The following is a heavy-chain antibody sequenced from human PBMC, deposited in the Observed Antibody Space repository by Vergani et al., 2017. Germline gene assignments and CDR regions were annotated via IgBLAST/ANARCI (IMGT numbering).Heavy chain of an antibody. J-gene: IGHJ6*03. D-gene: IGHD1-26*01. CDR2: IKQDGSEK. V-gene: IGHV3-7*04. CDR1: GFTFSSYW. CDR3: ARGMSTTVYYYYYMDV. Sequence: EVQLVESGGGLVQPGGSLRLSCAASGFTFSSYWMSWVRQAPGKGLEWVANIKQDGSEKYYVDSVKGRFTISRDNAKNSLYLQMNSLRAEDTAVYYCARGMSTTVYYYYYMDVWGKGTTVTVSS.